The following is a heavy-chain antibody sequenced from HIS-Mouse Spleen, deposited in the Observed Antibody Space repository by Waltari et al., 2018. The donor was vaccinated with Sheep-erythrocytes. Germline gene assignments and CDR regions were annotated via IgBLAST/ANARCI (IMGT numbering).Heavy chain of an antibody. V-gene: IGHV1-18*01. Sequence: TFTSYGISWVRQAPGQGLEWMGWISAYNGNTNYAQKLQGRVTMTTDTSTSTSYMELRSLRSDDTAVYYCARLPGSWYVDYWGQGTLVTVSS. D-gene: IGHD6-13*01. J-gene: IGHJ4*02. CDR1: TFTSYG. CDR3: ARLPGSWYVDY. CDR2: ISAYNGNT.